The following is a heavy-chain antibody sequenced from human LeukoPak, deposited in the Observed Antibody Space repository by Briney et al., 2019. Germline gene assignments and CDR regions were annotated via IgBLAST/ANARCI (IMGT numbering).Heavy chain of an antibody. CDR2: IIPTLGMT. D-gene: IGHD2-15*01. CDR3: LIVVVVADPDDAFDI. V-gene: IGHV1-69*04. J-gene: IGHJ3*02. Sequence: GASVKVSCKASGGTFITYAISWVRQAPGQGLEWMGRIIPTLGMTNYAQKFEGRVTITADKSTSTAYMDLSSLRSEDTAVYYCLIVVVVADPDDAFDIWGQGTMVTVSS. CDR1: GGTFITYA.